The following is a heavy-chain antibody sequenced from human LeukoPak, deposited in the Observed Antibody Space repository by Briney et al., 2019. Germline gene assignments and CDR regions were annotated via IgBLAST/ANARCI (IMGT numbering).Heavy chain of an antibody. CDR1: GDYISNYY. CDR3: ARSPVETPLGRPFDY. Sequence: SAPLSICCTASGDYISNYYCWWIRQPAREGLQWIGRINNSGSTTYNHPFKSRGSMSIDTSKNQFCLRLSSVTAADTAMFCCARSPVETPLGRPFDYWGQGTLVTVSS. D-gene: IGHD5-18*01. CDR2: INNSGST. J-gene: IGHJ4*02. V-gene: IGHV4-4*07.